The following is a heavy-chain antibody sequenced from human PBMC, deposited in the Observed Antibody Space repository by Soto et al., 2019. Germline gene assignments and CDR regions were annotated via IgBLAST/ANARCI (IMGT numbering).Heavy chain of an antibody. V-gene: IGHV3-33*01. CDR1: GFTFSSYG. D-gene: IGHD6-13*01. J-gene: IGHJ6*02. Sequence: PGGSLRLSCAASGFTFSSYGMHWVRQAPGKGLEWVAVIWYDGSNKYYADSVKGRFTISRDNSKNTLYLQMNSLRAEDTAVYYCAREYIAAHYYYYGMDVWGQGTMVTVSS. CDR3: AREYIAAHYYYYGMDV. CDR2: IWYDGSNK.